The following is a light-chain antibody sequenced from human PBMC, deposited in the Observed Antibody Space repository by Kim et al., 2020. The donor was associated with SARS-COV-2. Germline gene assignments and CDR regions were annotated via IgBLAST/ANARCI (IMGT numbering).Light chain of an antibody. Sequence: ASVGDRVTITCRASQVIDNMLVWYQQKPGKAPKVLIKGASTLHSGVPSRFSGGGFGTDFTLTINNLQPEDFATYYCQQHHTYPITFGPGTRLEIK. CDR1: QVIDNM. CDR2: GAS. J-gene: IGKJ5*01. CDR3: QQHHTYPIT. V-gene: IGKV1-9*01.